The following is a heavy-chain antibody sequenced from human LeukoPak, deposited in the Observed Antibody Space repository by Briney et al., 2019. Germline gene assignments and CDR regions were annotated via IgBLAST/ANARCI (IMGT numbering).Heavy chain of an antibody. J-gene: IGHJ3*02. D-gene: IGHD4-17*01. Sequence: TSETLSLTCTVSGGSISSYYWSWSRQPPGKGLEWIGYIYYSGSTNYNPSLKSRVTISVDTSKNQFSLKLSSVTAADTAVYYCARRSGVTTRSRAFDIWGQGTMVTVSS. CDR2: IYYSGST. V-gene: IGHV4-59*08. CDR3: ARRSGVTTRSRAFDI. CDR1: GGSISSYY.